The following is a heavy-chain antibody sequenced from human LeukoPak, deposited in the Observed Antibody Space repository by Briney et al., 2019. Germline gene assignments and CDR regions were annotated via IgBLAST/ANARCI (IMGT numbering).Heavy chain of an antibody. J-gene: IGHJ4*02. V-gene: IGHV1-18*01. CDR1: GYTYTSYG. Sequence: ASVKVSCKASGYTYTSYGISWVRQAPGQGLEWMGWISAYNGDTHYAQKLQGRVTMTTDTSTSTAYMELRSLTSDDTAVYYCATNRPSSVWYELDYWGQGTLVTVSS. CDR3: ATNRPSSVWYELDY. D-gene: IGHD6-19*01. CDR2: ISAYNGDT.